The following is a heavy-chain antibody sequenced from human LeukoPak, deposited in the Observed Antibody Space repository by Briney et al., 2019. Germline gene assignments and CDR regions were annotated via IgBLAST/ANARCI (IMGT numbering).Heavy chain of an antibody. Sequence: SETLSLTCTVSGGSISSYYWSWIRQPPGKGLEWIGYIYYSGSTNYNPPLKSRVTISVHTSKNQFSLKLSSVTAADTAVYYCARAPLLGIFGLDPWGQGTLVTVSS. J-gene: IGHJ5*02. V-gene: IGHV4-59*01. CDR2: IYYSGST. CDR1: GGSISSYY. CDR3: ARAPLLGIFGLDP. D-gene: IGHD3-3*01.